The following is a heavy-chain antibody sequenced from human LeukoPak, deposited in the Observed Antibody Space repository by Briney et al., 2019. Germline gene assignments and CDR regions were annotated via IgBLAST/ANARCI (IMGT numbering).Heavy chain of an antibody. CDR2: ISVSGNT. J-gene: IGHJ4*02. D-gene: IGHD5-12*01. Sequence: GGSLRLSCAASGFTLSSYAMSWVRQAPGKGLEWVSAISVSGNTYHADSVKGRFTISRDSSKNTLFLQMNSLRAEDTAVYYCATDYSAYDPPDSWGQGTPVTVSS. V-gene: IGHV3-23*01. CDR3: ATDYSAYDPPDS. CDR1: GFTLSSYA.